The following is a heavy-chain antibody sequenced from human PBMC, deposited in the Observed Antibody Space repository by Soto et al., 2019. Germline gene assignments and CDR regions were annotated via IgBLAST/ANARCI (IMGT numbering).Heavy chain of an antibody. CDR1: GGFLSGATYS. J-gene: IGHJ4*02. CDR3: SHGQIMGHYRSELDF. D-gene: IGHD3-16*01. CDR2: IFPSGTT. V-gene: IGHV4-30-2*01. Sequence: SETLSLTCGVSGGFLSGATYSWNWIRQPPGKGLEWIGYIFPSGTTYCNPSLKSRVTMSVDKSKIQFSLEVRSVTVADTAVYFCSHGQIMGHYRSELDFWGPGTLVTVSS.